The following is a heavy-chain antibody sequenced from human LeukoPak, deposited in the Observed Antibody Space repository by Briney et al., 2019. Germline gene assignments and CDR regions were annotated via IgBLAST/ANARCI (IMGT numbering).Heavy chain of an antibody. CDR1: GFTFSSYW. CDR2: IRQDGSEK. V-gene: IGHV3-7*01. J-gene: IGHJ4*02. CDR3: ARGRWLAHYFDY. D-gene: IGHD6-19*01. Sequence: AGGSLRLSCAASGFTFSSYWMSWVRQAPGKGLEWVANIRQDGSEKYYVDSVKGRFTISRDNSKNTLYLQMNSLRAEDTAVYYCARGRWLAHYFDYWGQGTLVTVSS.